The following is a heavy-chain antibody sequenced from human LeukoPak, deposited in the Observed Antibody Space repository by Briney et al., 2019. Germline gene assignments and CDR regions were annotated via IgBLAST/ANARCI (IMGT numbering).Heavy chain of an antibody. CDR3: ARGGVRATDYYYAMDV. J-gene: IGHJ6*02. CDR2: ISAYNGNT. D-gene: IGHD3-10*01. CDR1: GYTFTSYG. Sequence: ASVKVSCKASGYTFTSYGINWVRLAPGQGLEWMGWISAYNGNTNFAQKLQGRATMTTDTSTNTAYMELTSLRSDDTAVYYCARGGVRATDYYYAMDVWGQGTTVTVSS. V-gene: IGHV1-18*01.